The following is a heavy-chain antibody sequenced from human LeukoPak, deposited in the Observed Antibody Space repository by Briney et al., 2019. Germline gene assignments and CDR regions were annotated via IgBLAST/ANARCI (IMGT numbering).Heavy chain of an antibody. D-gene: IGHD3-10*01. CDR1: GGSIRSNSYY. V-gene: IGHV4-39*01. J-gene: IGHJ6*03. CDR3: ASVRRGFGESSKYYSYYYMDV. CDR2: IYYSGST. Sequence: NPSETLSLTCTVSGGSIRSNSYYWGWIRQPPGKGLEWIGNIYYSGSTYYNPSLKSRVTISVDTSKNQFSPKLSAVTAADTAVFFCASVRRGFGESSKYYSYYYMDVWGNGTTVTISS.